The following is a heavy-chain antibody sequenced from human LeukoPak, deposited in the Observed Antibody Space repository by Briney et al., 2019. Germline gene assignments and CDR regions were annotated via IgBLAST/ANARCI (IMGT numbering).Heavy chain of an antibody. J-gene: IGHJ4*02. D-gene: IGHD6-19*01. CDR3: AKEGSSGWLYYFDY. Sequence: GGSLRLSCAASGFTFSSSAMSWVRQAPGKGLEWVSAISNNGGYTYYADSVKGRFTISRDNSKNTLYLQMNSLRAEDTAVYYCAKEGSSGWLYYFDYWGQGTLVTVSS. CDR2: ISNNGGYT. V-gene: IGHV3-23*01. CDR1: GFTFSSSA.